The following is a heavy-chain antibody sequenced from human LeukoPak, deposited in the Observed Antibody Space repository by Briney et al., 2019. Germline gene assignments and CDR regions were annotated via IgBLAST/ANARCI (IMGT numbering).Heavy chain of an antibody. CDR1: GYTFSNYD. J-gene: IGHJ4*02. CDR3: ARHYYDSGGYNSAFDY. V-gene: IGHV1-18*01. D-gene: IGHD3-22*01. Sequence: GASGKVSCKAAGYTFSNYDITWVRQAPGQGLEWRGWISAYNGDTNYAQKLQGRVTVTTDTSTGTAYMELRSLRSDDTAVYYCARHYYDSGGYNSAFDYWGQGTLVTVSS. CDR2: ISAYNGDT.